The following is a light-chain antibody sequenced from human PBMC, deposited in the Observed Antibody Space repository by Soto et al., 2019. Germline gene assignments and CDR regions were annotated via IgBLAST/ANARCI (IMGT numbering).Light chain of an antibody. J-gene: IGLJ1*01. CDR1: SSNIGAGYD. Sequence: QSVLTQPPSVSGAPGQRVTISCTGSSSNIGAGYDVYWYQQLPGTAPKLLIYGNSNRPSGVPDRFSGSKSGTSASLAITGLQAEDEADYFCQSFDYSLSGDVFGTGTKLTVL. CDR3: QSFDYSLSGDV. CDR2: GNS. V-gene: IGLV1-40*01.